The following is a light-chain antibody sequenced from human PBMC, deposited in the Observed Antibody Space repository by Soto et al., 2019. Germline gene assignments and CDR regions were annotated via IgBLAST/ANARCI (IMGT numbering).Light chain of an antibody. J-gene: IGKJ4*01. CDR1: QGVKTD. Sequence: DIQMTQSPSSVSASVGDRVTITCRARQGVKTDLGWYQQKPGKAPKRLIYAASRLQSGVPSRFSGSGSGTEFTLTISSLQPEDFASYYCLHHYSYPLTFGGGTRVEIK. CDR3: LHHYSYPLT. CDR2: AAS. V-gene: IGKV1-17*01.